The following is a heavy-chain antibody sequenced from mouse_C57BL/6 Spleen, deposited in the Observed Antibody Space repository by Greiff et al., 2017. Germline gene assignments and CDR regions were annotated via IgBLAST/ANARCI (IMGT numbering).Heavy chain of an antibody. J-gene: IGHJ2*02. CDR2: IYPGDGDP. D-gene: IGHD1-1*01. V-gene: IGHV1-80*01. CDR1: GYAFSSYW. CDR3: ARGTTVVATGYLDY. Sequence: QVQLQQSGAELVKPGASVKISCKASGYAFSSYWMNWVKQRPGKGLEWIGQIYPGDGDPNYNGKFKGKAPLTADKSSSTAYMQLSSLTSEDSAVYFCARGTTVVATGYLDYWGQGTSLTVSS.